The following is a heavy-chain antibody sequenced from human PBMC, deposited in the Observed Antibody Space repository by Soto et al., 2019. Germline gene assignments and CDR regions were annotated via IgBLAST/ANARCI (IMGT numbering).Heavy chain of an antibody. D-gene: IGHD3-10*01. CDR2: IYYSGST. V-gene: IGHV4-30-4*01. J-gene: IGHJ5*02. CDR3: ARSPFGVGYVWFDP. Sequence: SETLSLTCTVSGGSISSGDYYWSWIRQPPGKGLEWIGYIYYSGSTYYNPSLKSRVTISVDTSKNQFSLKLSSVTAADTAVYYCARSPFGVGYVWFDPWGQGTLVTVSS. CDR1: GGSISSGDYY.